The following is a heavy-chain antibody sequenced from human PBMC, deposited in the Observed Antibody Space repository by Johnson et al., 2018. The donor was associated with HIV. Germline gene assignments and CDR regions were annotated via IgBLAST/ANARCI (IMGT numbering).Heavy chain of an antibody. CDR1: GFTFSSYG. CDR2: LRYDGGDK. D-gene: IGHD6-19*01. Sequence: QVQLVESGGGVVQPGGSLRLSCAASGFTFSSYGMHWVRQAPGKGLEWVAVLRYDGGDKYYVDSVKGRFTTSRDNSKNTLYLQMNSLRAEDTAVYYCARTGRAVAGTPHAFDIWGQGTMVTVSS. CDR3: ARTGRAVAGTPHAFDI. V-gene: IGHV3-33*01. J-gene: IGHJ3*02.